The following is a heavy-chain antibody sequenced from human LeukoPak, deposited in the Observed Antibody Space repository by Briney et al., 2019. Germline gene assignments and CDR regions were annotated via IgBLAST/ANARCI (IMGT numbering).Heavy chain of an antibody. J-gene: IGHJ4*02. Sequence: PGGSLRLSCAASGFIFSDYYMSWIRQAPGKGLEWVSYISSSGSTIYYADSVKGRFTISRDNAKNSLYLQMNSLRADDTAVYYCAREPSRYYYDSSGLDYWGQGTLVTVSS. V-gene: IGHV3-11*04. CDR2: ISSSGSTI. CDR3: AREPSRYYYDSSGLDY. D-gene: IGHD3-22*01. CDR1: GFIFSDYY.